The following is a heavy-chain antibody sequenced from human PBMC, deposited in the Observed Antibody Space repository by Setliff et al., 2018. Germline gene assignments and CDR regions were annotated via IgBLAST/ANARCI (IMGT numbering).Heavy chain of an antibody. CDR1: GFTISNAW. V-gene: IGHV3-15*07. D-gene: IGHD3-16*01. J-gene: IGHJ3*02. CDR3: TTDPSPTFGGVIGAAFDI. Sequence: GGSLRLSCAASGFTISNAWMNWVRQAPGKGLEWVGRIKRKTDGLTTDYAAPVKGRFTISRDDSKNTLYLQMNSLKTEDTAVYYCTTDPSPTFGGVIGAAFDIWGQGTMVTVSS. CDR2: IKRKTDGLTT.